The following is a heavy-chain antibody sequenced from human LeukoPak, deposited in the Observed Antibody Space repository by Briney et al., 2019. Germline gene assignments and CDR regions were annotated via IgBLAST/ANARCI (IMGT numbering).Heavy chain of an antibody. CDR2: IYYSGST. V-gene: IGHV4-59*08. Sequence: SETLSLTCTVSGGSISSYYWSWIRQPPGKGLEWIGYIYYSGSTNYNPSLKSRVTISVDTSKNQFSLKLSSETAADTAVYYCARHIRYYGMDVWGQGTTVTVSS. CDR1: GGSISSYY. J-gene: IGHJ6*02. CDR3: ARHIRYYGMDV.